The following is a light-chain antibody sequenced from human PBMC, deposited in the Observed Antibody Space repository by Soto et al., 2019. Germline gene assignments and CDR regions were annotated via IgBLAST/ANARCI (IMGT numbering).Light chain of an antibody. CDR1: SSDVGSYNR. V-gene: IGLV2-18*02. J-gene: IGLJ1*01. CDR3: NPYTGSSTHV. Sequence: QSALTQPPSVSGSPGQSVAISCTGTSSDVGSYNRVSWYQQPPGAAPKLMIYEVSNPPSGVPDRFSGSKSGNTASLTISGLQAEGEADYYCNPYTGSSTHVFGTGTKLTVL. CDR2: EVS.